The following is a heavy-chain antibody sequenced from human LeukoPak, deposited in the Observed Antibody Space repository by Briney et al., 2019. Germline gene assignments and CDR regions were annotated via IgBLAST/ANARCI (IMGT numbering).Heavy chain of an antibody. J-gene: IGHJ3*02. CDR2: IYYSGST. Sequence: PSETLSLTCTVSGGSISSYYWSWIRQPPGKGLEWIGYIYYSGSTNYNPSLKSRVTISVDTSKNQFSLKLSSVTAADTAVYYCARDFGVAAFDIWGQGTMVTLSS. V-gene: IGHV4-59*01. CDR3: ARDFGVAAFDI. D-gene: IGHD3-16*01. CDR1: GGSISSYY.